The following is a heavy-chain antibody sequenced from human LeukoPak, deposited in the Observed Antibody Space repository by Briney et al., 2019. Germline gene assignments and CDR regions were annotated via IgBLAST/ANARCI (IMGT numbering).Heavy chain of an antibody. Sequence: PSETLSLTCTVSHYSINSGYYWGWIRQPAGKGLEWIGRIYTSGSTNYNPSLKSRVTISVDTSKNQFSLKLSSVTAADTAVYYCARVVPTVTTIDYWGQGTLVTVSS. CDR3: ARVVPTVTTIDY. CDR2: IYTSGST. V-gene: IGHV4-4*07. CDR1: HYSINSGYY. D-gene: IGHD4-17*01. J-gene: IGHJ4*02.